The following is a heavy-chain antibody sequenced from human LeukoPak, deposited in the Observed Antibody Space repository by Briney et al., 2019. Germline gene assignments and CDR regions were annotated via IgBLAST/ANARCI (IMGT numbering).Heavy chain of an antibody. Sequence: SETLSLTCTVSGCSISSGSYYWSWIRQPAGKGLEWIGRIYTSGSTNYNPSLQSRVTISVDTSKKQFSLKLSSVTAADTAVYYCARGDHYGSGSYIWGQGTLVTVSS. CDR1: GCSISSGSYY. D-gene: IGHD3-10*01. CDR2: IYTSGST. V-gene: IGHV4-61*02. CDR3: ARGDHYGSGSYI. J-gene: IGHJ4*02.